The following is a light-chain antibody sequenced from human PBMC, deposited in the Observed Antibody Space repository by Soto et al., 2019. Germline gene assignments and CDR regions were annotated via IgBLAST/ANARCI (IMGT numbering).Light chain of an antibody. V-gene: IGKV1-39*01. CDR1: QSISNY. CDR2: AAS. J-gene: IGKJ1*01. Sequence: DIQMTQSPSSLSASVGDRVTITCRASQSISNYLNWYQQKPGKAPKLLMYAASSLQSGVPSRFGGSGSGTDVTLTIISLQPEDFATYYGQQSYSTPRTFGQGTTVEIK. CDR3: QQSYSTPRT.